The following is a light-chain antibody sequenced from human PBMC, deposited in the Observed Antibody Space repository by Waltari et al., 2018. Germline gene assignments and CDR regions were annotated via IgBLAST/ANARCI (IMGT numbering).Light chain of an antibody. CDR2: GNS. J-gene: IGLJ2*01. Sequence: QSVLTQPPSVSGAPGQRVTISCTGSSSNIWAGHVVPWYQQLPGTAPKLLIYGNSNRPSGVPDRFSGSKSGTSASLAITGLQAEDEADYYCQSYDSSMSVVFGGGTKLTVL. V-gene: IGLV1-40*01. CDR1: SSNIWAGHV. CDR3: QSYDSSMSVV.